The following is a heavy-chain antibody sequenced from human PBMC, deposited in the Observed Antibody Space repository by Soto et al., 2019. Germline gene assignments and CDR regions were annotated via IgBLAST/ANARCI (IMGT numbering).Heavy chain of an antibody. CDR3: YRSSSY. CDR1: GYSFTRYW. J-gene: IGHJ4*02. Sequence: EVQLVQSGAELKKPGESLKISCKGSGYSFTRYWIAWVRQMPGKGLEWMGIIYPGDSDTRYSPSFQGQVTIPVDKSISTAYLQWSSLQASDSAMYYCYRSSSYWGQGTLVTVSS. V-gene: IGHV5-51*01. D-gene: IGHD6-6*01. CDR2: IYPGDSDT.